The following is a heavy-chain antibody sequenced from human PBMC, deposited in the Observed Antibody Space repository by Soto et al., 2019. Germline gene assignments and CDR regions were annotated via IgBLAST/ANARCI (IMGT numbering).Heavy chain of an antibody. D-gene: IGHD6-13*01. CDR1: GFTFSAYS. J-gene: IGHJ4*02. CDR3: AGDRRIAAAADFYFDS. CDR2: ISSRTNTI. Sequence: GRSLRLSCAASGFTFSAYSMNWGLQAPWKGLEWVSYISSRTNTIYYADSVQGRFTISRDDAKNSLYLQMDSLRAEDTAVYYCAGDRRIAAAADFYFDSWGQGT. V-gene: IGHV3-48*01.